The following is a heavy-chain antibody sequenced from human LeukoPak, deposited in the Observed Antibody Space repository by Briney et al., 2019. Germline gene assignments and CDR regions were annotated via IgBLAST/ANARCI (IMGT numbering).Heavy chain of an antibody. D-gene: IGHD2-2*01. CDR1: GFTFITHA. CDR3: VKGACSTTSCHLDY. J-gene: IGHJ4*02. CDR2: ISNNGDRT. V-gene: IGHV3-64D*06. Sequence: GGSLRLSCSASGFTFITHAIHWVRQAPGKGLEHVSGISNNGDRTYYADSVKGRFTISRDNSKNTLYLQMSGLRAEDTAVYYCVKGACSTTSCHLDYWGQGTLVTVSS.